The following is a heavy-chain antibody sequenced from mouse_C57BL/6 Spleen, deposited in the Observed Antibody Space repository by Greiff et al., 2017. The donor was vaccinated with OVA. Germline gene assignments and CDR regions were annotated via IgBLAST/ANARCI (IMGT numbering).Heavy chain of an antibody. CDR1: GYAFSSSW. J-gene: IGHJ2*01. Sequence: VQLQESGPELVKPGASVKISCKASGYAFSSSWMNWVKQRPGKGLEWIGRIYPGDGDTNYNGKFKGKATLTAAKSSSTAYMQLSSLTSEDSAVYFCAAQDSSGYFDYWGQGTTLTVSS. CDR3: AAQDSSGYFDY. V-gene: IGHV1-82*01. D-gene: IGHD3-2*02. CDR2: IYPGDGDT.